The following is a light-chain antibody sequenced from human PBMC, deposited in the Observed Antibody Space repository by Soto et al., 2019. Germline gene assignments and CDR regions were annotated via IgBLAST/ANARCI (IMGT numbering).Light chain of an antibody. CDR3: QQDNTWPQT. V-gene: IGKV3-15*01. J-gene: IGKJ1*01. Sequence: EIVMTQSPATLSVSPGERATLSCRASQSVSSNLAWYQQKPGQAPRLLIYGASTRSTGIPARFSGSGSGTEFTLTSSSLQYEDFAVYYCQQDNTWPQTFGQGTKVEIK. CDR1: QSVSSN. CDR2: GAS.